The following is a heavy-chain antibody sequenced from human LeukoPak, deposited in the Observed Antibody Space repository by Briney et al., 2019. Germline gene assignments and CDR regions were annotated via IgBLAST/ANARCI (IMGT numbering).Heavy chain of an antibody. CDR2: INPNSGGT. Sequence: ASVKVSCKASGYTFTGNYMHWVRQAPGQGLEWMGWINPNSGGTNYAQKFQGRVTMTRDTSISTAYMELSRLRSDDTAVYYCARESIYYYYDKGGMVGGMDVWGQGTTVTVSS. CDR3: ARESIYYYYDKGGMVGGMDV. CDR1: GYTFTGNY. V-gene: IGHV1-2*02. J-gene: IGHJ6*02. D-gene: IGHD3-22*01.